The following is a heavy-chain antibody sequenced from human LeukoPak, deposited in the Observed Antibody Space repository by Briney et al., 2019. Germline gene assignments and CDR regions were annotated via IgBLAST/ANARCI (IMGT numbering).Heavy chain of an antibody. D-gene: IGHD6-13*01. CDR3: ARDEGSSWRLDAFDI. V-gene: IGHV4-59*01. Sequence: PPETLSLTCTVSGGSISSYYWSWIRQPPGKGLEWIGYIYYSGSTNYNPSLKSRVTISVDTSKNQFSLKLSSVTAADTAVYYCARDEGSSWRLDAFDIWGQGTMVTVSS. J-gene: IGHJ3*02. CDR1: GGSISSYY. CDR2: IYYSGST.